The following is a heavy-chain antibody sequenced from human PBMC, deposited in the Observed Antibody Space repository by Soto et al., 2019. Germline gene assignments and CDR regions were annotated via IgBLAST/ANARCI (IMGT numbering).Heavy chain of an antibody. Sequence: QVQLLQSGAEVKKPGSSVKVSCKASGGTFSSYTISLVRQAPGQGLEWPGRIIPILGIANSAQKFQGRVTITADTSTRTAYMELISLRSEDRAVYYCESGNNGYGDYYYYDYMDVWGKGTTVTVSS. CDR2: IIPILGIA. V-gene: IGHV1-69*02. D-gene: IGHD4-17*01. CDR3: ESGNNGYGDYYYYDYMDV. J-gene: IGHJ6*03. CDR1: GGTFSSYT.